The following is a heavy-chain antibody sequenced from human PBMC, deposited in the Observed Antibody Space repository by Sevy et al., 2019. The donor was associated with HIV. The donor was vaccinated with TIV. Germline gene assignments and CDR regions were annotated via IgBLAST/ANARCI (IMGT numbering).Heavy chain of an antibody. V-gene: IGHV4-59*08. J-gene: IGHJ4*02. CDR3: AGENAWGRGYS. D-gene: IGHD1-26*01. Sequence: SETLSLTCTVSGGSITSLYWGWIRQPPGKGLEWIANIYYNGNTNYNPPLKSRVTISLDTSKNQFSLRQSPVTAADTAIYYYAGENAWGRGYSWGQGTLVTVSS. CDR2: IYYNGNT. CDR1: GGSITSLY.